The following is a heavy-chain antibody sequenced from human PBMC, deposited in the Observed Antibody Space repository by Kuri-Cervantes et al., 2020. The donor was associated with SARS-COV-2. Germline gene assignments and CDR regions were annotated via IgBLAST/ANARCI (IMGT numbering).Heavy chain of an antibody. Sequence: SETLTLTCTVSGGSISSSSYYWGWIRQPPGKGLEWSGSIYYSGSTYYNPSLKSRVTISVDTSKNQFSLKLSSVTAADTAVYYCARDSIAAAGTEFDYWGQGTLVTVSS. D-gene: IGHD6-13*01. CDR3: ARDSIAAAGTEFDY. J-gene: IGHJ4*02. V-gene: IGHV4-39*02. CDR2: IYYSGST. CDR1: GGSISSSSYY.